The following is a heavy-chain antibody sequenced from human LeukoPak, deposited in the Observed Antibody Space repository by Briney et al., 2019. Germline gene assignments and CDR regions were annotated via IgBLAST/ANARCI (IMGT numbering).Heavy chain of an antibody. D-gene: IGHD1-26*01. Sequence: GGPLRLSCAASGFTFSSYSMNWVRQAPGKGLEWVSSISSSSSYIYYADSVKGRFTISRDNAKNSLYLQMNSLRAEDTAVYYCARSSKWGYYFDYWGQGTLVTVSS. CDR2: ISSSSSYI. CDR3: ARSSKWGYYFDY. V-gene: IGHV3-21*01. CDR1: GFTFSSYS. J-gene: IGHJ4*02.